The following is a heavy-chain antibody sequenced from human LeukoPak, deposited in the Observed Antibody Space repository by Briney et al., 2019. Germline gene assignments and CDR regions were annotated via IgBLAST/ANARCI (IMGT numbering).Heavy chain of an antibody. CDR3: ARFYYDSSGYIVGLDY. D-gene: IGHD3-22*01. V-gene: IGHV1-69*13. CDR1: GYTFTSYA. Sequence: SVKVSCKASGYTFTSYAMHWVRQAPGQRLEWMGGIIPIFGTANYAQKFQGRVTITADESTSTAYMELSSLRSEDTAVYYCARFYYDSSGYIVGLDYWGQGTLVTVSS. J-gene: IGHJ4*02. CDR2: IIPIFGTA.